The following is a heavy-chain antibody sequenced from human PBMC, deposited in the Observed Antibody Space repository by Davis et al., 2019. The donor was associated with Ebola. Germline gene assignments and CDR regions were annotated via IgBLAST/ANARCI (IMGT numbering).Heavy chain of an antibody. CDR1: GYTFTSYY. D-gene: IGHD6-13*01. CDR3: ERVSSRWDFFDY. Sequence: AASVKVSCKASGYTFTSYYMHWVRQAPGQGLEWLGVIDPRGCSTSYAQKFPGRVTMTRDTSTCTVYMELSSRRSEDTAVYYCERVSSRWDFFDYCSQGTLVTVSS. J-gene: IGHJ4*02. V-gene: IGHV1-46*01. CDR2: IDPRGCST.